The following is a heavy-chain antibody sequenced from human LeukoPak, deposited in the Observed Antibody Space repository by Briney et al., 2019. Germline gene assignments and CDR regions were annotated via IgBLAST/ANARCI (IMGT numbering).Heavy chain of an antibody. D-gene: IGHD4-17*01. Sequence: GGSLRLSCAASGFTFSSYSMNWVRQDPGKGLEWVSSISSSSSYIYYADSVKGRFTISRDNAKNSLYLQMNSLRAEDTAVYYCARQDYGDSEDDYWGQGTLVTVSS. J-gene: IGHJ4*02. CDR2: ISSSSSYI. V-gene: IGHV3-21*01. CDR1: GFTFSSYS. CDR3: ARQDYGDSEDDY.